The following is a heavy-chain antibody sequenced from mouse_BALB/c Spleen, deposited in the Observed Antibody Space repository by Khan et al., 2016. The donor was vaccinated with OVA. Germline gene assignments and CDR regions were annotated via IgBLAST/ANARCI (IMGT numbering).Heavy chain of an antibody. CDR1: GFSLKNYG. CDR3: VKLYYYRYLYFDY. D-gene: IGHD2-14*01. CDR2: IWGDGST. V-gene: IGHV2-3*01. J-gene: IGHJ2*01. Sequence: VELVESGPGLAAPSQSLSITCTVSGFSLKNYGVSWVRQPPGKGLEWLGVIWGDGSTNYHSALISRLSISNDNSKSQVFLKLNRLQIDDTATYYCVKLYYYRYLYFDYWGQGTTLTVSS.